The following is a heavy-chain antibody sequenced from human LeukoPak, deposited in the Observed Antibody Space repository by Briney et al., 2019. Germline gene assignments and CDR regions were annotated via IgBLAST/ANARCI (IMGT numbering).Heavy chain of an antibody. D-gene: IGHD2-2*01. CDR2: ISGGGGST. CDR3: AKEGFLGYCSSSDCPLDV. Sequence: PGGSLRLSCAASQFTFSSYSMSWVRQAPGKGLEWVSTISGGGGSTYFADSVKGRFSISRDNSKNTVDLQMNSLRAEDTAIYYCAKEGFLGYCSSSDCPLDVWGQGTTVTVSS. CDR1: QFTFSSYS. J-gene: IGHJ6*02. V-gene: IGHV3-23*01.